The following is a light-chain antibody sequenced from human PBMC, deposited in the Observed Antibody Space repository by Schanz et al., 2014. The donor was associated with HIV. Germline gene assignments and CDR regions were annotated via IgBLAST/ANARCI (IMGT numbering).Light chain of an antibody. J-gene: IGLJ3*02. CDR1: SSNIGAGYD. Sequence: QSVLTQPPSMSGAPGQRVTISCTGSSSNIGAGYDVHWYQHLPGTAPKLLISGNNNRPSGVPDRFSGSKSGTSATLVISGLRSEDEAHYYCAAWDDSLSGQLFGGGTKLTVL. V-gene: IGLV1-40*01. CDR2: GNN. CDR3: AAWDDSLSGQL.